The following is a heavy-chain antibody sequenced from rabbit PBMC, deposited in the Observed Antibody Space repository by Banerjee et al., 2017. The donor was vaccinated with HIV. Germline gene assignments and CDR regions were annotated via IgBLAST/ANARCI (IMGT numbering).Heavy chain of an antibody. Sequence: QEQLEESGGDLVKPEGSLTLTCTASGFSFNYSYWICWVRQAPGKGLEWIGYIDPIFGSTYYANWVKGRFTISRDNAQNTVFLQLSSLTAADTATYFCVRDEAGYAGYGPYYFNLWGPGTLVTVS. D-gene: IGHD7-1*01. CDR2: IDPIFGST. CDR1: GFSFNYSYW. CDR3: VRDEAGYAGYGPYYFNL. J-gene: IGHJ4*01. V-gene: IGHV1S45*01.